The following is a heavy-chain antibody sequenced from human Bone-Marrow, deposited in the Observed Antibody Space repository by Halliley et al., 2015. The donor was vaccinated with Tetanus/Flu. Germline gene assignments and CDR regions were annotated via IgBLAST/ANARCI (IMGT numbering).Heavy chain of an antibody. D-gene: IGHD3-10*01. V-gene: IGHV4-31*02. CDR2: ISYSGDT. J-gene: IGHJ5*02. Sequence: IGYISYSGDTYYNPSLKSRVSISVDTFKNEFSLRVTSVTAADTAVYYCARRLVDDNITFNNWFDPWGQGTRVTVSS. CDR3: ARRLVDDNITFNNWFDP.